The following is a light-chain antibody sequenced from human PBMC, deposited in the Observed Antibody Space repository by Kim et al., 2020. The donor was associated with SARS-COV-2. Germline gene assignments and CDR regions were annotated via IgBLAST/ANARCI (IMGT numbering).Light chain of an antibody. CDR1: GSNIGNNF. Sequence: QLVLTQPPSVSAAPGQKVTISCSGSGSNIGNNFVSWYQQLPGTAPKLLIYDNNKRPSGIPDRFSGSRSGTSATLGITGLQTGDEADYYCGTWDSSLGGVVFGGGTQLTV. J-gene: IGLJ2*01. CDR2: DNN. CDR3: GTWDSSLGGVV. V-gene: IGLV1-51*01.